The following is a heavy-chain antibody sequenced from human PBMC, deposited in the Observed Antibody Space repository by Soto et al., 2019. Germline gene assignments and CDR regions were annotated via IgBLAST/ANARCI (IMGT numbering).Heavy chain of an antibody. V-gene: IGHV5-51*01. D-gene: IGHD1-1*01. CDR1: GYSFTTYW. CDR2: FYPGDSDI. CDR3: ARRLSGPKEEYNAYYFYGWDV. J-gene: IGHJ6*02. Sequence: GEALTISCVGSGYSFTTYWVAWVRQMPGKGLEWMGLFYPGDSDITYSPSFQGQVTISGDKSITTAYLQWSSLKASDTAIYYCARRLSGPKEEYNAYYFYGWDVWSQGTTDTVS.